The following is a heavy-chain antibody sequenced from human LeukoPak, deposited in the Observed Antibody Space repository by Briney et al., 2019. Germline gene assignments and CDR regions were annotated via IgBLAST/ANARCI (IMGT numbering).Heavy chain of an antibody. CDR2: INHSGST. Sequence: SETLSLTCAVYGGSFSGYYWSWIRQPPGKGLEWIGEINHSGSTNYNPSLKSRVTISVDTSKNQFSLKLSSVTAADTAVYYCASYYYYGSGSPFDYWGQGTLVTVSS. J-gene: IGHJ4*02. V-gene: IGHV4-34*01. CDR3: ASYYYYGSGSPFDY. CDR1: GGSFSGYY. D-gene: IGHD3-10*01.